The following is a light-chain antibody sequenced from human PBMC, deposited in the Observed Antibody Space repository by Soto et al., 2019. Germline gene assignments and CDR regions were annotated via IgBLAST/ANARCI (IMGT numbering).Light chain of an antibody. J-gene: IGLJ2*01. Sequence: QSAVTQPPSASGTPGQSVTISCSGSSSNIGSNYVFWYQQLPGTAPKVLIYRNNQRPSGVPDRFSGSKSGTSASLAISGLRSEDEADYYCASWDDSLSGVVFGGGTKLTVL. CDR1: SSNIGSNY. CDR3: ASWDDSLSGVV. V-gene: IGLV1-47*01. CDR2: RNN.